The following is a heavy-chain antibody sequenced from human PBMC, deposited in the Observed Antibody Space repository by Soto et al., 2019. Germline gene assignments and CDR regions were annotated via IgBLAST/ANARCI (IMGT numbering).Heavy chain of an antibody. J-gene: IGHJ6*02. Sequence: EVQLVESGGGLVQPGGSLRLACAGSGFRVSDYWMHWVRQAPGKGLVWVSRVSNEGSKEYAVFVKGRFTLSKDNAKNTLYLEMDSLSVEDTALYYCTATPRNGMGVWGQGTKVTVAS. CDR2: VSNEGSK. V-gene: IGHV3-74*01. CDR3: TATPRNGMGV. CDR1: GFRVSDYW.